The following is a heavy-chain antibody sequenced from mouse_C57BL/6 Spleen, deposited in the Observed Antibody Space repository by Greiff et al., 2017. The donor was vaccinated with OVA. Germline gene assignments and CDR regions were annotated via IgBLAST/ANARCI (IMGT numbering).Heavy chain of an antibody. CDR2: IYPRSGNT. CDR1: GYTFTSYG. D-gene: IGHD2-10*02. V-gene: IGHV1-81*01. Sequence: QVQLKQSGAELARPGASVKLSCKASGYTFTSYGISWVKQRTGQGLEWIGEIYPRSGNTYYNEKFKGKATLTADKSSSTAYMELRSLTSEDSAVYFCARYPFNLEYAMDYWGQGTSVTVSS. J-gene: IGHJ4*01. CDR3: ARYPFNLEYAMDY.